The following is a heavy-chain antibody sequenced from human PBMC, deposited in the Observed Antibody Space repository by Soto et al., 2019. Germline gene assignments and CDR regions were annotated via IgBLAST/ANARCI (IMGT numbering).Heavy chain of an antibody. V-gene: IGHV3-23*01. CDR2: VSSTGTSP. J-gene: IGHJ3*01. CDR1: GFTFSNYA. Sequence: HPGGSLRLSCSASGFTFSNYAMSWVRQSPGKGLEWVSGVSSTGTSPYYAGSVQGRFTISRDNSKNMFYLQMKSLRAEDTAIYYCAKARPSGGYYYVEAFDVWGQGKMVTVSS. D-gene: IGHD3-22*01. CDR3: AKARPSGGYYYVEAFDV.